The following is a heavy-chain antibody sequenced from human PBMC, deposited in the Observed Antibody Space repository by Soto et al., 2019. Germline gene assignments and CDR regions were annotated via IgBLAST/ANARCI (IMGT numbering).Heavy chain of an antibody. CDR3: ARGRFWSGYSALFDY. CDR2: IIPIFGTA. V-gene: IGHV1-69*13. J-gene: IGHJ4*02. Sequence: SVKVSCKASGGTFSSYAISWVRQAPGQGLEWMGGIIPIFGTANYAQKFQGRVTITADESTSTAYMELSSLRSEDTAVYYCARGRFWSGYSALFDYWGQGTLVTVSS. D-gene: IGHD3-3*01. CDR1: GGTFSSYA.